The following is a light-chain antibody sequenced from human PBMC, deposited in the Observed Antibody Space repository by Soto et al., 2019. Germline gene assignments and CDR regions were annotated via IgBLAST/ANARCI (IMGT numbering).Light chain of an antibody. Sequence: QSVLTRAPSVSAAPGQKVTSSCSGSSSDIGHNYVCWYQQFPGTAPKLLIYDNNKRSSGIPDRFSASKSGTSATLGISGLQPGDEADYYCGTWDSKLSVGVFGGGTKVTVL. CDR1: SSDIGHNY. CDR2: DNN. J-gene: IGLJ2*01. CDR3: GTWDSKLSVGV. V-gene: IGLV1-51*01.